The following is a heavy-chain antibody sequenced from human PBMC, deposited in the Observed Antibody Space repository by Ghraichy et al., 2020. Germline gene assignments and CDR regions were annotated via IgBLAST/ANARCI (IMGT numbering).Heavy chain of an antibody. J-gene: IGHJ4*02. CDR1: GYTFTGYY. CDR3: ARDGYSYGPLYYFDY. V-gene: IGHV1-2*02. Sequence: ASVKVSCKASGYTFTGYYMHWVRQAPGQGLEWMGWINPNSGGTNYAQKFQGRVTMTRDTSISTAYMELSRLRSDDTAVYYCARDGYSYGPLYYFDYWGQGTLVTVSS. CDR2: INPNSGGT. D-gene: IGHD5-18*01.